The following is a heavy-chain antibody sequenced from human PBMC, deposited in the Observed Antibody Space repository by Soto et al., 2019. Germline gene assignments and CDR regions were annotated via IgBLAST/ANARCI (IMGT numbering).Heavy chain of an antibody. J-gene: IGHJ4*02. CDR3: ARETPTTAVTPVYFDF. Sequence: SETLSLTCNVSGGSGSSGDSYWHWIRQPPGKGLEWIGYIDYSGNSYYSPSLKSRLTISLDTSKNQFSLKLISVTAADTAVYYCARETPTTAVTPVYFDFWGQGTLVTVSS. CDR1: GGSGSSGDSY. D-gene: IGHD4-17*01. CDR2: IDYSGNS. V-gene: IGHV4-30-4*08.